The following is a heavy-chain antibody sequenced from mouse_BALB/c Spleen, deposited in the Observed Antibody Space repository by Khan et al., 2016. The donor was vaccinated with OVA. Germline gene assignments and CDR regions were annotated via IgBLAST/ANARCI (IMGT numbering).Heavy chain of an antibody. CDR1: GFSLTSYG. CDR3: ARDTTATPY. D-gene: IGHD1-2*01. V-gene: IGHV2-9*02. J-gene: IGHJ3*01. CDR2: IWAGGST. Sequence: QAQLKVSGPGLVAPSQSLSITCTVSGFSLTSYGVHCVRQPPGKGLEWLGIIWAGGSTNYHSALMSRLSLSKDNSKSQVFLKMNRLQTDDTAMYYGARDTTATPYWGQGTLVTVSA.